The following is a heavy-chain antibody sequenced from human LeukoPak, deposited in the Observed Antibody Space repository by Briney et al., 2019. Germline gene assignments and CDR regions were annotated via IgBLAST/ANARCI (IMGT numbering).Heavy chain of an antibody. V-gene: IGHV3-23*01. J-gene: IGHJ4*02. CDR2: ISDSGSGT. Sequence: GGSLRLSCAASGFTVSSNYMSWVRQAPGKGLEWVSTISDSGSGTYYSDSVKGRFTISRDNPKNTLYLQMNSLRAEDTAVYYCTKGNYHGSGDWGQGTLVTVSS. CDR3: TKGNYHGSGD. D-gene: IGHD3-10*01. CDR1: GFTVSSNY.